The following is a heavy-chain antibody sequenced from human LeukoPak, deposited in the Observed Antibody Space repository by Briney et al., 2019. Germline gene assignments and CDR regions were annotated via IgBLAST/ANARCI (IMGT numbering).Heavy chain of an antibody. D-gene: IGHD6-19*01. V-gene: IGHV3-74*01. CDR1: GFTFSSYW. J-gene: IGHJ4*02. CDR2: INSDGSST. CDR3: ARVEPSSAQWSPKFDY. Sequence: GGSLRLSCAASGFTFSSYWMHWVRQAPGKGLVWVSRINSDGSSTSYADSVKGRFTISRDNAKNTLYLQMNSLRAEDTAVYYCARVEPSSAQWSPKFDYWGQGTLVTVSS.